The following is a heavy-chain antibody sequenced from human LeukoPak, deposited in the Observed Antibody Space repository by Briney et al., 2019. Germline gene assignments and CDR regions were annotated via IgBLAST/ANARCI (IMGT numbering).Heavy chain of an antibody. V-gene: IGHV1-18*01. J-gene: IGHJ6*03. CDR2: ISGYNGNT. D-gene: IGHD2-2*01. CDR3: ARGGYCTSTSCFASGRYYYYMDV. Sequence: ASVKVSCKASGYTFNDHAISWVRQAPGQGLEWMGWISGYNGNTNYAQKLQGRVTMTTDTSTSTAYMELRSLRSDNTAVYYCARGGYCTSTSCFASGRYYYYMDVWGKGTTVTVSS. CDR1: GYTFNDHA.